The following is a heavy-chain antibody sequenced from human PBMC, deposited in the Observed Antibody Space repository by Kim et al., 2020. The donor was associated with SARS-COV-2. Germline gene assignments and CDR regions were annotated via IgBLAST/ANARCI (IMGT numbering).Heavy chain of an antibody. CDR1: GGSFSGYY. CDR3: ARGRYSSSWFPFDY. V-gene: IGHV4-34*01. J-gene: IGHJ4*02. Sequence: SETLSLTCAVYGGSFSGYYWSWIRQPPGKGLEWIGEINHSGSTNYNPSLKSRVTISVDTSKNQFSLKLSSVTAADTAVYYCARGRYSSSWFPFDYWGQGTLVTVSS. D-gene: IGHD6-13*01. CDR2: INHSGST.